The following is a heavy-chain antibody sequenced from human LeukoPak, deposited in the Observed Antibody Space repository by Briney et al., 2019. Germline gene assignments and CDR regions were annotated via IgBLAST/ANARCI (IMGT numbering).Heavy chain of an antibody. CDR3: ARGTRHGCELVV. V-gene: IGHV3-48*03. D-gene: IGHD1-26*01. CDR2: ITSSGNTI. CDR1: GFTFSSYE. J-gene: IGHJ4*02. Sequence: GGSLRLSCAASGFTFSSYEMNWVRQAPGKGLECVSYITSSGNTIYYADSVKGRFTISRDNAKYSLFLQMNSLRAEDTAVYYCARGTRHGCELVVWGQGTLVTVSS.